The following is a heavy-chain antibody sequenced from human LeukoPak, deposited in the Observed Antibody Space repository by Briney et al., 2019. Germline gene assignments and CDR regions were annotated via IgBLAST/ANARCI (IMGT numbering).Heavy chain of an antibody. CDR1: GFTFTDAW. CDR2: IKSNSAGGTT. D-gene: IGHD3-9*01. Sequence: GGSLRLSCAASGFTFTDAWMSWVRQAPGKRLEWLGRIKSNSAGGTTEFAAPVKGRFSISRDDSKNTLFLEMNSLKTEDTAVYYCSADIFYWGQGTLVTVSS. V-gene: IGHV3-15*01. CDR3: SADIFY. J-gene: IGHJ4*02.